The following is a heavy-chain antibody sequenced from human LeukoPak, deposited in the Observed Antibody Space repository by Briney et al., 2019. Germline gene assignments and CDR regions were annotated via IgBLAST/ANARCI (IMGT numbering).Heavy chain of an antibody. V-gene: IGHV1-69*13. CDR2: IIPIFGTA. CDR3: ARGAQSMIVSKFDY. CDR1: GGTFSSYA. J-gene: IGHJ4*02. Sequence: ASVNVSCKASGGTFSSYAISWVRQAPGQGLEWMGGIIPIFGTANYAQKFQGRVTITADESTSTAYMELSSLRSEDTAVYYCARGAQSMIVSKFDYWGQGTLVTVSS. D-gene: IGHD3-22*01.